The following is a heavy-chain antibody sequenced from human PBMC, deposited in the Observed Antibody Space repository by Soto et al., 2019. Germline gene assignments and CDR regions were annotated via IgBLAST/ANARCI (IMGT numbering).Heavy chain of an antibody. D-gene: IGHD1-26*01. CDR3: ARWAASLSLPEGFDP. CDR1: GFTFTDYW. Sequence: GESLKISCKTSGFTFTDYWIGWVRQKPGKGLEWMGIIFPGDSETRYRPSFRGQVTMSVDKASNIAYLQWTSPKASDSAIYYCARWAASLSLPEGFDPWGQGTLVTVSS. J-gene: IGHJ5*02. CDR2: IFPGDSET. V-gene: IGHV5-51*01.